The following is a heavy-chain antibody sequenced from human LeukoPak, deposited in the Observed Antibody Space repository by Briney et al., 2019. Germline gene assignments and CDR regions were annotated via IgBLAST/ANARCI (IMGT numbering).Heavy chain of an antibody. CDR1: GFTFSSYW. CDR3: AREEYDFWSGSLFSGYNWFDP. Sequence: GGSLRLSCAASGFTFSSYWMHWVRQAPGKGLVWVSRINSDGSSTSYADSVKGRFTTSRDNAKNTLYLQMNSLRAEDTAVYYCAREEYDFWSGSLFSGYNWFDPWGQGTLVTVSS. D-gene: IGHD3-3*01. J-gene: IGHJ5*02. V-gene: IGHV3-74*01. CDR2: INSDGSST.